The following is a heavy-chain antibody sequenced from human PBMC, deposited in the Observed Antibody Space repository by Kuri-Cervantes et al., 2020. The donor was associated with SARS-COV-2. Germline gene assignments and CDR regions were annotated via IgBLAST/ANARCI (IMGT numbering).Heavy chain of an antibody. CDR3: ARAAFYYYYYYMDV. J-gene: IGHJ6*03. CDR1: GFIFSSYA. Sequence: GESLKISCAASGFIFSSYAMHWVRQAPGKGLEWVAVISYDGSNKYYADSVKGRFTISRDNSKNTLYLQMNSLRAEDTAVYYCARAAFYYYYYYMDVWGKGTTVTVSS. V-gene: IGHV3-30-3*01. CDR2: ISYDGSNK.